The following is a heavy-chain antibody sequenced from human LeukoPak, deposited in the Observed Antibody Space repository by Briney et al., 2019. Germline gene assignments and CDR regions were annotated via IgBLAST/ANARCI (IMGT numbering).Heavy chain of an antibody. D-gene: IGHD3-10*01. Sequence: GGSLRLSCAASGFTFSTYGMSWVRRAPGKGLEWVSAISGSGGSTYYADSVKGRFTISRDNSKNTLYLQMNSLRAEDTAVYYCAKSLSSRGLIIPKTSRYFDYWGQGTLVTVSS. CDR3: AKSLSSRGLIIPKTSRYFDY. CDR2: ISGSGGST. V-gene: IGHV3-23*01. CDR1: GFTFSTYG. J-gene: IGHJ4*02.